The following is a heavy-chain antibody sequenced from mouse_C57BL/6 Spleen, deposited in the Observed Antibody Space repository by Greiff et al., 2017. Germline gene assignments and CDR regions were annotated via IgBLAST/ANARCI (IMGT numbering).Heavy chain of an antibody. CDR1: GYTFTDYY. V-gene: IGHV1-84*01. D-gene: IGHD2-4*01. CDR2: IYPGSGNT. J-gene: IGHJ4*01. Sequence: QVQLQQSGPELVKPGASVKISCKASGYTFTDYYINWVKQRPGQGLEWIGWIYPGSGNTKYNEKFKGKATLTVDTSSSTAYMQLSSMTSEDSAVYYSAKKGDYDGDGDYYAMGYWGQGTSVTVSS. CDR3: AKKGDYDGDGDYYAMGY.